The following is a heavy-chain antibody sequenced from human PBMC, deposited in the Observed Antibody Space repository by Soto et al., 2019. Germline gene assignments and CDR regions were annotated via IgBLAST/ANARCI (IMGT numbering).Heavy chain of an antibody. CDR2: ISGSGGST. J-gene: IGHJ4*02. Sequence: GGSLRLSCAASGFTFSSYAMSWVRQAPGKGLEWVSAISGSGGSTYYADSVKGRFTISRDNSKNTLYLQMNSLRAEDTAVYYCANLDHYYDSSGYYPFDYWGQGTQVTVSS. V-gene: IGHV3-23*01. D-gene: IGHD3-22*01. CDR3: ANLDHYYDSSGYYPFDY. CDR1: GFTFSSYA.